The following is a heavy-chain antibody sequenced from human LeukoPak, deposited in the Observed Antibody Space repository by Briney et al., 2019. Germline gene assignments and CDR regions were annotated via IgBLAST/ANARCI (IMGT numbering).Heavy chain of an antibody. CDR1: GFTFSSYA. V-gene: IGHV3-7*01. CDR3: ARHLYGDYADYYYYYMDV. CDR2: IKQDGSEK. Sequence: PGGSLRLSCAASGFTFSSYAMHWVRQAPGKGLEWVANIKQDGSEKYYVDSVKGRFTISRDNAKNSLYLQMNSLRAEDTAVYYCARHLYGDYADYYYYYMDVWGKGTTVTVSS. J-gene: IGHJ6*03. D-gene: IGHD4-17*01.